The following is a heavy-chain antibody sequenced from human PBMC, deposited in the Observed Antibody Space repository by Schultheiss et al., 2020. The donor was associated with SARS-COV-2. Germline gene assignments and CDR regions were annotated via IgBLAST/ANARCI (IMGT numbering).Heavy chain of an antibody. CDR2: IYTSGST. D-gene: IGHD4-17*01. CDR3: ERDYGDRLDY. V-gene: IGHV4-61*02. CDR1: GGSISSGSYY. Sequence: SETLSLTCTVSGGSISSGSYYWSWIRQPAGKGLEWIGRIYTSGSTYYNPSLKSRVTTSVDTSKNQFSLRLSSVTAADTAVYYCERDYGDRLDYWGQGTLGTGSS. J-gene: IGHJ4*02.